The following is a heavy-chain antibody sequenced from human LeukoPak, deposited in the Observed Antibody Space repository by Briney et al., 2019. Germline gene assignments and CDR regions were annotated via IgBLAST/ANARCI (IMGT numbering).Heavy chain of an antibody. Sequence: GGSLRLSCAASGFTFSDYHMTWIRQAPGKGLEYVSFIYTTASRIDYADSVKGRFTISRDNSKNTLFLQMNSLRAEDTAVYYCARPRNNYDTSGFSALDYWGQGTLVTVSS. CDR2: IYTTASRI. V-gene: IGHV3-11*04. CDR3: ARPRNNYDTSGFSALDY. D-gene: IGHD3-22*01. CDR1: GFTFSDYH. J-gene: IGHJ4*02.